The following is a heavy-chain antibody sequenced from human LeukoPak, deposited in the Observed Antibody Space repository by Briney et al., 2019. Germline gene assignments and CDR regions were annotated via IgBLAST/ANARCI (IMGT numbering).Heavy chain of an antibody. CDR3: AKVPIDLVVVIETEFDY. V-gene: IGHV3-23*01. D-gene: IGHD2-21*01. J-gene: IGHJ4*02. CDR2: ISGSGRST. CDR1: GFTFSSYA. Sequence: GGSLRLSCAASGFTFSSYAMSWVRQAPGKGLEWVSAISGSGRSTYYADSVKGRFTISRDISKSTLYLQMNSLRAEDTAVYYCAKVPIDLVVVIETEFDYWGQGTLVTVSS.